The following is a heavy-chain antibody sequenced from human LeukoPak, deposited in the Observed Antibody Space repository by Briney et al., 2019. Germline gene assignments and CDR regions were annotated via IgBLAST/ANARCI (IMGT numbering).Heavy chain of an antibody. V-gene: IGHV1-69*04. Sequence: GASVKVSCKASGGTFSSYAISWVRQAPGQGLEWMGRIIPITGIANQAQKFQGRVTITADRSTSTAYMEVSSLRSEDTAVYYCARGNDYGSGSYYPDSDYWGQGTLVAVSS. D-gene: IGHD3-10*01. CDR2: IIPITGIA. CDR3: ARGNDYGSGSYYPDSDY. CDR1: GGTFSSYA. J-gene: IGHJ4*02.